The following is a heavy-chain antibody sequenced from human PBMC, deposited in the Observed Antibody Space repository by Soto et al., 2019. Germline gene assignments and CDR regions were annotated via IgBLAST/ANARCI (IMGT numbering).Heavy chain of an antibody. CDR2: IRGSGGRT. CDR1: GIPFDTYA. Sequence: GGSLRLSCAVSGIPFDTYAMSWVRQARGQGMEWVSLIRGSGGRTHYADSVKGRFTISRDNSKNTLCLQMSSLRADDTAVYYCAKWAFGTLYYGMDVWGQGTTVTVSS. J-gene: IGHJ6*02. D-gene: IGHD3-10*01. V-gene: IGHV3-23*01. CDR3: AKWAFGTLYYGMDV.